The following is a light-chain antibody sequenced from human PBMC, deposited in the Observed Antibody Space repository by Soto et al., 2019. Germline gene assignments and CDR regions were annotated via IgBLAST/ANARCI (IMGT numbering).Light chain of an antibody. J-gene: IGLJ1*01. CDR3: SSYAGSNNLGV. Sequence: QSALTQPPPASGSPGQSVTISCTGTSSDVGGYNYVSWYQQHPGKAPKLMIYEVIKRPSGVPDRFSGSKSGNTASLTVSGLQAEDEADYYCSSYAGSNNLGVFGTGTKVTVL. CDR2: EVI. V-gene: IGLV2-8*01. CDR1: SSDVGGYNY.